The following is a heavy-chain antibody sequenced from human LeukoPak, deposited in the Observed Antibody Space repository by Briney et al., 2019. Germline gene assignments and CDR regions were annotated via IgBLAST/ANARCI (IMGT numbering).Heavy chain of an antibody. Sequence: ASVKVSCKASGYTFTSYGISWVRQAPGQGLEWMGWISAYNGKTNHAQNFQGRVNMTTDTSTSTAYMELRSLRSDDTAVYYCARDGKQQLGLDYWGQGTLVTVSS. CDR3: ARDGKQQLGLDY. CDR1: GYTFTSYG. CDR2: ISAYNGKT. D-gene: IGHD6-13*01. J-gene: IGHJ4*02. V-gene: IGHV1-18*01.